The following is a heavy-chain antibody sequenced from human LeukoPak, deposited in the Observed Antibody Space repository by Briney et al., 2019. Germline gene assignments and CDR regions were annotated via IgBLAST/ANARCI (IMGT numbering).Heavy chain of an antibody. V-gene: IGHV4-4*07. J-gene: IGHJ4*02. CDR2: IYTSGST. CDR3: ARQVAGIGLYYFDY. CDR1: GGSISSYY. D-gene: IGHD6-19*01. Sequence: RPSETLSLTCTVSGGSISSYYWSWIRQPAGKGLEWIGRIYTSGSTNYNPSLKSRVTMSVDTSKNQFSLKLTSVTAADTAVYYCARQVAGIGLYYFDYWGQGTLVTVSS.